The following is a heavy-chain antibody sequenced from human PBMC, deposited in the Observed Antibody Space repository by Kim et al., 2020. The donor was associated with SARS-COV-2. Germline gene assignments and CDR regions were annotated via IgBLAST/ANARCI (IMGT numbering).Heavy chain of an antibody. Sequence: SETLSLTCTVSGGSISSSSYYWGWIHQPPGKGLEWIGSIYYSGSTYYNPSLKSRVTITVDTSKNQFSLELSSVTAADTAVYYCARGGVLRYFGVDYYYYGMDVWGQGTTVTVSS. J-gene: IGHJ6*02. V-gene: IGHV4-39*01. CDR3: ARGGVLRYFGVDYYYYGMDV. D-gene: IGHD3-9*01. CDR2: IYYSGST. CDR1: GGSISSSSYY.